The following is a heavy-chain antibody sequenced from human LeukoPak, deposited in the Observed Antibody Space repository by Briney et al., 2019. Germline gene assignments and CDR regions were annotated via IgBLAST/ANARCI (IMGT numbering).Heavy chain of an antibody. V-gene: IGHV3-30-3*01. CDR1: GFTFSNYF. D-gene: IGHD2-21*02. CDR3: ARERQDTVIHSGAFDI. Sequence: PGGSLRPSCAASGFTFSNYFMHWVRQAPGKGLEWVADIASDGSHTFYVESVKGRFTISRDNSKNTLYLQMNSLGPEGTAVYFCARERQDTVIHSGAFDIWGQGTMVTVSS. J-gene: IGHJ3*02. CDR2: IASDGSHT.